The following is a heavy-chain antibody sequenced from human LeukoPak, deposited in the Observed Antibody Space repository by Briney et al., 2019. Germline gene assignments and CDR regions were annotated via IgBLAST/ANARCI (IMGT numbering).Heavy chain of an antibody. Sequence: GGSLRLSCAASGFTFSDHFMSWIRQAPGKGLEWVSYISSSGSTIYYADSVKGRFTISRDNAKNSLYLQTNSLRAEDTAAYYCATCSSTSCYGRGDAFDIWGQGTMVTVSS. V-gene: IGHV3-11*04. CDR3: ATCSSTSCYGRGDAFDI. D-gene: IGHD2-2*01. CDR2: ISSSGSTI. J-gene: IGHJ3*02. CDR1: GFTFSDHF.